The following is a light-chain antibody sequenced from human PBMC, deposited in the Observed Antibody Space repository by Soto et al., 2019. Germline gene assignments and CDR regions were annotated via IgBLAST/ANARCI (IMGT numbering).Light chain of an antibody. J-gene: IGKJ1*01. CDR3: KQYGSAGT. V-gene: IGKV3-20*01. Sequence: EIVLTQSPGTLSVSPGERATLSCRASQSVSNNYLSWYQQKPGQAPRLLIYGASNRATGIPDMFSGSWSGTYFTLTSSRLEPEDFAVYYCKQYGSAGTFGQGTKVDIK. CDR2: GAS. CDR1: QSVSNNY.